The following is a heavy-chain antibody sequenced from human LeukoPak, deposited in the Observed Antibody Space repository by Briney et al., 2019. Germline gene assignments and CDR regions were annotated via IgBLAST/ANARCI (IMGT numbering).Heavy chain of an antibody. V-gene: IGHV3-66*01. CDR1: GFTVSSNY. CDR2: IYSGGST. J-gene: IGHJ4*02. Sequence: GGSLRLSCAASGFTVSSNYMSWVRQAPGKGLEWVSVIYSGGSTYYADSVKGRFTISRDNSKSTLYLQMNSLRAEDTAVYYCARDPTYSGSYLDYWGQGTLVTVS. D-gene: IGHD1-26*01. CDR3: ARDPTYSGSYLDY.